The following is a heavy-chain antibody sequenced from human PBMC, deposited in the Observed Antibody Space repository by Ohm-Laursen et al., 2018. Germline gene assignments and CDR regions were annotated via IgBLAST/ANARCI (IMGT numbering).Heavy chain of an antibody. V-gene: IGHV3-7*01. D-gene: IGHD3-10*01. Sequence: SPRLSCAASGFTFSSYWMNWVRQAPGKGLEWVANIKQDGSEKYYVASVRGRFTISRDNAKKSLYLQMNSLRAEDTAIYYCATDGEPWRDWGQGTLVTVSS. J-gene: IGHJ4*02. CDR2: IKQDGSEK. CDR3: ATDGEPWRD. CDR1: GFTFSSYW.